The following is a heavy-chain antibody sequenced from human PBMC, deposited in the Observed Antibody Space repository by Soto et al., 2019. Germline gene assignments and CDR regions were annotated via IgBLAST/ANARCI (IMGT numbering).Heavy chain of an antibody. J-gene: IGHJ4*02. Sequence: QVQLQESGPGLVRPSVTVSLTCAASGLSISSYNWWSWVRQPPGKGLEWIGEINHSGSTDNNPSLKSRVTMAVVPSKDLFSLTLNAVAAADTACYWWARDVGSDPGDWGQGTLVSVSS. CDR3: ARDVGSDPGD. D-gene: IGHD6-25*01. CDR1: GLSISSYNW. CDR2: INHSGST. V-gene: IGHV4-4*01.